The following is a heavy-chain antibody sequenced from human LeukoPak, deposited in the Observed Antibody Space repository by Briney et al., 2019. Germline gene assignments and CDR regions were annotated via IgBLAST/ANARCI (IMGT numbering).Heavy chain of an antibody. V-gene: IGHV3-30*18. Sequence: GGSLRLSCAASGFTFSSYGMHWVRQAPGKGLEWVAVISYDGSNKYYADSVKRRFTISRDNSKNTLYLQMNSLRAEDTAVYYCAKVDGLVWFGYFDYWGQGTLVTVSS. CDR1: GFTFSSYG. CDR3: AKVDGLVWFGYFDY. CDR2: ISYDGSNK. D-gene: IGHD3-9*01. J-gene: IGHJ4*02.